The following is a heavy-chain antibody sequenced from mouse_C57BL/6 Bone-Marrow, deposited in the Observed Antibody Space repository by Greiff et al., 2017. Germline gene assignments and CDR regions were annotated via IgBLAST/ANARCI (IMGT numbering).Heavy chain of an antibody. Sequence: QVQLQQPGAELVKPGASVKLSCKASGYTFTSYWMQWVKQRPGQGLEWIGEIDPSDSYTNYNQKFKGKATLTVDTSSSTAYMQLSRLPSEDSAVYYCAIAVAWTTLLFDYWVPFTTLTLSS. CDR2: IDPSDSYT. D-gene: IGHD1-1*02. V-gene: IGHV1-50*01. CDR3: AIAVAWTTLLFDY. J-gene: IGHJ2*01. CDR1: GYTFTSYW.